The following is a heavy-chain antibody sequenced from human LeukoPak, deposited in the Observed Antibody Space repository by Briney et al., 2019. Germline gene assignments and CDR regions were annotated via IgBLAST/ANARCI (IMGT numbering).Heavy chain of an antibody. D-gene: IGHD3-22*01. Sequence: SETLSLTCAVYGGSFSGYYWSWIRQPPGKGLEWIGEINHSGSTNYNPSLKSRVTISVDTSKNQFSLKLSSVTAADTAVYYCARRRRPMIVFGIPAFDIWGQGTMVTVSS. V-gene: IGHV4-34*01. CDR2: INHSGST. CDR1: GGSFSGYY. CDR3: ARRRRPMIVFGIPAFDI. J-gene: IGHJ3*02.